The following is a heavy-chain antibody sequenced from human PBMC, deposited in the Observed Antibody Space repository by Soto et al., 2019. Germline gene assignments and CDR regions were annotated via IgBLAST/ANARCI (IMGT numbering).Heavy chain of an antibody. Sequence: QVTLKESGPVLVKPTETLTLTCTVSGFSLSNARMGVSWIRQPPGKALEWLAHIFSNDEKSYSTSLKSRLTISKDTSKSQVVLTMTNMDPVDTATYYCARITYDSSGFYYYYGMDVWGQGTTVTVSS. CDR3: ARITYDSSGFYYYYGMDV. J-gene: IGHJ6*02. D-gene: IGHD3-22*01. V-gene: IGHV2-26*01. CDR2: IFSNDEK. CDR1: GFSLSNARMG.